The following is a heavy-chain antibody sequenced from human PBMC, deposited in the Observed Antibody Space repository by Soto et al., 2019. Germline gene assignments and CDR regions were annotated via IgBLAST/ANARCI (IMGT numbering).Heavy chain of an antibody. CDR2: LYYSGTT. CDR3: ARALVTMVRGVIAGFHP. V-gene: IGHV4-59*01. J-gene: IGHJ5*02. D-gene: IGHD3-10*01. Sequence: SMTLSVAWIVTSAPTRKYSWISTWPPTRKGLEWIGYLYYSGTTKYNPSLKSRVTISVDTSKSQFSLRLRSVTAADTAVYYCARALVTMVRGVIAGFHPWGQGTLVTVS. CDR1: SAPTRKYS.